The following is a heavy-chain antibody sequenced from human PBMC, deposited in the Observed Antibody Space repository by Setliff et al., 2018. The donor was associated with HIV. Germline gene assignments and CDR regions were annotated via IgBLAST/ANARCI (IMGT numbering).Heavy chain of an antibody. CDR3: ARYCSSTTCYPRNFDY. V-gene: IGHV4-39*01. J-gene: IGHJ4*02. CDR1: GGPISSSSNY. D-gene: IGHD2-2*01. CDR2: IYYSGST. Sequence: SETLSLTCTVSGGPISSSSNYWGWIRQAPGKGLEWIGNIYYSGSTYYNPSLKSRVTISVNTSKNQFSLKLRSVTAADTAVYYCARYCSSTTCYPRNFDYWGQGTLVTVSS.